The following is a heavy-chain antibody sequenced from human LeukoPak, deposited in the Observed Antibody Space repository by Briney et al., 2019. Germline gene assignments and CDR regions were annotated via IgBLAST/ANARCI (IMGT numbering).Heavy chain of an antibody. D-gene: IGHD3-9*01. V-gene: IGHV3-21*01. Sequence: GGSLRPSCAASGFTFSSYTMNWVRQVPGKGLEWVSSISSSSSFIFYAESLQGRFASSRDNAKNSLFLQMNSLRAEDTAVYYCAGSFYDILTGDYIGDNWFDSWGQGTLVTVSS. CDR2: ISSSSSFI. CDR3: AGSFYDILTGDYIGDNWFDS. J-gene: IGHJ5*01. CDR1: GFTFSSYT.